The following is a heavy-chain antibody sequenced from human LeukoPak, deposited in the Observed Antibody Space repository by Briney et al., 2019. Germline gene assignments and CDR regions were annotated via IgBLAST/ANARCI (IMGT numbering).Heavy chain of an antibody. CDR1: GGSISSSSYY. J-gene: IGHJ4*02. D-gene: IGHD6-19*01. CDR3: ARQGGSGWDYFDY. V-gene: IGHV4-39*01. Sequence: PSETLSLTCTVSGGSISSSSYYWGWIRQPPGKGLEWIVSIYYSGSTYYNPSLKSRVTISVDTSKNQFSLKLSSVTAADTAVYYCARQGGSGWDYFDYWGQGTLVTVSS. CDR2: IYYSGST.